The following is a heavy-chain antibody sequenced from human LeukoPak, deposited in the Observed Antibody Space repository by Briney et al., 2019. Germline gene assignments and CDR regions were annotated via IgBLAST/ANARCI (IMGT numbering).Heavy chain of an antibody. CDR3: ARAKGFPPRGDY. V-gene: IGHV3-48*01. Sequence: TFSXXSXNWVXQAPGKGLEWVSYISSSSSTIYYADSVKGRFTISRDNAKNSLYLQMNSLRAEDTAVYYCARAKGFPPRGDYWGQGTLVTVSS. J-gene: IGHJ4*02. CDR2: ISSSSSTI. D-gene: IGHD3-10*01. CDR1: TFSXXS.